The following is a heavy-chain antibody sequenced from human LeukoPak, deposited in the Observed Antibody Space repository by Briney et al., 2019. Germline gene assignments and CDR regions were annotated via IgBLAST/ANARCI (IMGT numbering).Heavy chain of an antibody. CDR2: ISYRGNS. V-gene: IGHV4-39*01. J-gene: IGHJ4*02. CDR1: GGSISSSAYY. Sequence: SETLSLTCTVSGGSISSSAYYWGWIRQPPGKGLEWIGSISYRGNSYYNASLKSRVNISVDTARNQFSLKLSSVIAADTAVYYCARRTTMVRGEYFDFWGQGTLVTVSS. CDR3: ARRTTMVRGEYFDF. D-gene: IGHD3-10*01.